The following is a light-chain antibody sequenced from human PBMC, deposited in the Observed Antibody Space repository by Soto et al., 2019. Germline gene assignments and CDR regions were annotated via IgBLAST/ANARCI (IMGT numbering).Light chain of an antibody. CDR3: CSYADTTTWV. CDR2: EVT. CDR1: SSDVGSHNF. V-gene: IGLV2-23*02. Sequence: QSALTQPASVSGSPGQSITISCTGTSSDVGSHNFVSWYQQRPGKAPKLMIFEVTKRPSGVSDRFSASKSGNTASLTISGVRAEDEADYYCCSYADTTTWVFG. J-gene: IGLJ3*02.